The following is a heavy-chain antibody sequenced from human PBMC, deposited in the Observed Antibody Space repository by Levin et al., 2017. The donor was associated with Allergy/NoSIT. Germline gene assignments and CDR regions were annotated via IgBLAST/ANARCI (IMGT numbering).Heavy chain of an antibody. CDR2: ISFDGSNE. CDR1: GFTFRGYA. Sequence: GESLKISCAASGFTFRGYAMHWVRQAPGKGLEWVALISFDGSNEYYGDSVKGRFTISRDNSKNTVYLQMNSLRPEDTAVYYCARAGGLRGGYSTTGYYYAMDVWGQGTTVTVSS. V-gene: IGHV3-30*04. J-gene: IGHJ6*02. CDR3: ARAGGLRGGYSTTGYYYAMDV. D-gene: IGHD5-18*01.